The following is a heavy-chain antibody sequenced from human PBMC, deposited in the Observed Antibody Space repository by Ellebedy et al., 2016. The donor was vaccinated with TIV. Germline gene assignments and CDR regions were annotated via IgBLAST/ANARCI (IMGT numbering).Heavy chain of an antibody. CDR1: GFTFSSYG. V-gene: IGHV3-33*01. D-gene: IGHD1-26*01. Sequence: PGGSLRLSCAASGFTFSSYGMHWVRKAPGKGLEWVAVIWYDGSNKYYADSVKGRFTISRENSKNTLYLQMNSLRAEDTAVYYCARDRIHSGSYGGIDYWGQGTLVTVSS. J-gene: IGHJ4*02. CDR2: IWYDGSNK. CDR3: ARDRIHSGSYGGIDY.